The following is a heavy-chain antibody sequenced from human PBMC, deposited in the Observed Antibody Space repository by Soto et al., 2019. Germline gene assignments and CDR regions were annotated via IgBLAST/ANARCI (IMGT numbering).Heavy chain of an antibody. J-gene: IGHJ4*02. V-gene: IGHV3-23*01. Sequence: VQLLDSGGGLVQPGGSLRLSCAASGFTFSSYAMSWVRQAPGKGLEWVSGISGSGGGTYYADSVKGRLTISRDNSKNTLYLQMNSLRAEDTAVYYCAKDGYSYPYPSYFDYWGQGTLVTVSS. CDR1: GFTFSSYA. CDR3: AKDGYSYPYPSYFDY. CDR2: ISGSGGGT. D-gene: IGHD5-18*01.